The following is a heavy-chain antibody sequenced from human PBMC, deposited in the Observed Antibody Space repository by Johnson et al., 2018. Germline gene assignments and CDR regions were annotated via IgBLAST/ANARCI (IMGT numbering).Heavy chain of an antibody. D-gene: IGHD6-19*01. V-gene: IGHV4-59*01. CDR3: ARVYSSCYYYYYYMDV. CDR1: GGSISSYY. CDR2: IYYSGST. Sequence: QVQLQESGPGLVKPSETLSLTCTVSGGSISSYYWSWIRQPPGKGLEWIGYIYYSGSTNYNPSLKSRVTISVDTSKNQFSLKLSSVTAADTAVYYCARVYSSCYYYYYYMDVWGKGTTVTVSS. J-gene: IGHJ6*03.